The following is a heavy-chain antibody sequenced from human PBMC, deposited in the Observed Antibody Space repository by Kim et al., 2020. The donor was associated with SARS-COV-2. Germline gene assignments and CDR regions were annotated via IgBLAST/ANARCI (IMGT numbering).Heavy chain of an antibody. J-gene: IGHJ6*02. Sequence: ASVKVSCKASGYTFTSYGISWVRQAPGQGLEWMGWISAYNGNTNYAQKLQGRVTMTTDTSTSTAYMELRSLRSDDTAVYYCAREVHSNYAGYYYYYGMDVWGQGTTVTVSS. CDR3: AREVHSNYAGYYYYYGMDV. CDR2: ISAYNGNT. CDR1: GYTFTSYG. V-gene: IGHV1-18*01. D-gene: IGHD4-4*01.